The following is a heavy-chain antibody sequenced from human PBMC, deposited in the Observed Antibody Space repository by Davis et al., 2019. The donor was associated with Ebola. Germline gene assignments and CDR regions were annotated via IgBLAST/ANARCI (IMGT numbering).Heavy chain of an antibody. Sequence: GESLKISCAASGFTFSSYSMNWVRQAQGKGLEWVSSISSSSSYIYYADSVKGRFTISRDNAKNSLYLQMNSLRAEDTAVYYCARDGTIDGYNFIPDYYYYGMDVWGQGTTVTVSS. D-gene: IGHD5-24*01. CDR1: GFTFSSYS. CDR2: ISSSSSYI. CDR3: ARDGTIDGYNFIPDYYYYGMDV. J-gene: IGHJ6*02. V-gene: IGHV3-21*01.